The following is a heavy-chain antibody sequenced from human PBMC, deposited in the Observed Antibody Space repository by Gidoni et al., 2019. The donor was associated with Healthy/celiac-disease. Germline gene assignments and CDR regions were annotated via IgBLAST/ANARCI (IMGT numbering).Heavy chain of an antibody. CDR1: GYLFPSYG. V-gene: IGHV1-18*01. Sequence: AQLVQSGAEVKEPGGCVKVSSKVYGYLFPSYGISWVRQAPGQGLEWMGWISAYNGNTNYAQKLQGRVTMTTDTSTSTAYMELRSLRSDDTAVYYCARERFGWNDSPLDYWGQGTLVTVSS. CDR3: ARERFGWNDSPLDY. J-gene: IGHJ4*02. D-gene: IGHD1-1*01. CDR2: ISAYNGNT.